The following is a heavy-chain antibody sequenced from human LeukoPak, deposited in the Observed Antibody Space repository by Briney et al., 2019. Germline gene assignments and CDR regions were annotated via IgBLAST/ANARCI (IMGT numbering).Heavy chain of an antibody. Sequence: ASVKVSCKASGGTFSSYAISWVRQAPGQGLGWMGRIIPILGIANYAQKFQGRVTITADKSTSTAYMELSSLRSEDTAVYYCAGARGQQLANWFDPWGQGTLVTVSS. J-gene: IGHJ5*02. CDR3: AGARGQQLANWFDP. CDR2: IIPILGIA. D-gene: IGHD6-13*01. V-gene: IGHV1-69*04. CDR1: GGTFSSYA.